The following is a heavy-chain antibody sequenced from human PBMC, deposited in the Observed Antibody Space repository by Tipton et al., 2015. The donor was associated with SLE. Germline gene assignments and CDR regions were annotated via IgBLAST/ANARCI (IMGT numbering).Heavy chain of an antibody. Sequence: TLSLTCTVSGGSISSSSHYWSWIRQPPGKGLEWFGYVYYSGITNYNPSLKSRVTMSVDTSKNQFSLKLSSVTAADTAVYYCARGHSSGWYDSRDAFDIWGQGTMVTASS. CDR1: GGSISSSSHY. CDR2: VYYSGIT. D-gene: IGHD6-19*01. J-gene: IGHJ3*02. V-gene: IGHV4-61*05. CDR3: ARGHSSGWYDSRDAFDI.